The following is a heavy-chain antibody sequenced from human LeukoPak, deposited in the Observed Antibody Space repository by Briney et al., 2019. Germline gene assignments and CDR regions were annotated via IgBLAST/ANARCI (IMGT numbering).Heavy chain of an antibody. V-gene: IGHV3-48*03. J-gene: IGHJ3*02. CDR1: GFTFSSYE. Sequence: PGGSLRLSCAASGFTFSSYEMNWVRQAPGKGLEWASYISSGRTIYYADSVKGRFTISRDIPKNTLYLQMNSLRAEDTAVYYCARTPDAFDIWGQGTLVTVSS. CDR3: ARTPDAFDI. CDR2: ISSGRTI.